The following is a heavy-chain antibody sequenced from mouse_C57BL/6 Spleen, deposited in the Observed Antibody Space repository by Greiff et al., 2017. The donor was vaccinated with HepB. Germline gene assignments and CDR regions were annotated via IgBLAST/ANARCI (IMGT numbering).Heavy chain of an antibody. J-gene: IGHJ4*01. CDR3: AGITSAMDY. V-gene: IGHV1-82*01. CDR2: IYPGDGVT. D-gene: IGHD2-4*01. Sequence: VQLQQSGPELVKPGASVKISCKASGYAFSSSWMTWVKQRPGKGLEGIGRIYPGDGVTNYNGKYKGKATLTADKSSSTADSQLSSLQSVDSSVYFCAGITSAMDYWGQGTSVTVSS. CDR1: GYAFSSSW.